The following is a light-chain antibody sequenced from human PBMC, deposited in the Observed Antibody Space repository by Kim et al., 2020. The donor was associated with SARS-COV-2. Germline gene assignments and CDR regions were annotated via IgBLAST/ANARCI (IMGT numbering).Light chain of an antibody. CDR2: SND. Sequence: GQRGTIACSRSSSNIGSNTVNWYQQLTGTAPKLLIYSNDQRPSGVPDRFSGSKSGTSASLAISGLQSEDEADYYCAAWDDSLNGRVFGGGTRLTVL. CDR3: AAWDDSLNGRV. V-gene: IGLV1-44*01. CDR1: SSNIGSNT. J-gene: IGLJ3*02.